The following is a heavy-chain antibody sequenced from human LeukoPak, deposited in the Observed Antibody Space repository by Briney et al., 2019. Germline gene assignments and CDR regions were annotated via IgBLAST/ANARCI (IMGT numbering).Heavy chain of an antibody. CDR3: ARGPSCTSTSCYTTGLFDY. D-gene: IGHD2-2*01. Sequence: GGSLRLSCTAYGFTFSIYSMSWVRQAPGKGLEWVSSISSSSNSTYYADSVKGQFTISRDNAKNSLYLQMNSLRAGDTAVYYCARGPSCTSTSCYTTGLFDYWGQGTLVTVSS. CDR1: GFTFSIYS. CDR2: ISSSSNST. V-gene: IGHV3-21*01. J-gene: IGHJ4*02.